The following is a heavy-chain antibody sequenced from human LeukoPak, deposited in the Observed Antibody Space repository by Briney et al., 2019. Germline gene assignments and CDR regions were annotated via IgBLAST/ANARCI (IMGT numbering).Heavy chain of an antibody. CDR2: IYTSGST. Sequence: TLSLTCTVSGYSTSSGYYWSWIRQPAGKGLEWIGRIYTSGSTNYNPSLKSRVTISVDTSKNQFSLKLSSVTAADTAVYYCARAWYDFWSGYPQSGAFDIWGQGTMVTVSS. J-gene: IGHJ3*02. CDR3: ARAWYDFWSGYPQSGAFDI. D-gene: IGHD3-3*01. V-gene: IGHV4-61*02. CDR1: GYSTSSGYY.